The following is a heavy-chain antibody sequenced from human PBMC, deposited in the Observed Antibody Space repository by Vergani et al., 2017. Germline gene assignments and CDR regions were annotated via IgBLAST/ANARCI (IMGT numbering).Heavy chain of an antibody. CDR1: GISISSDTYY. V-gene: IGHV4-61*02. CDR2: IYPSGNT. D-gene: IGHD3-22*01. J-gene: IGHJ5*02. CDR3: ARKCAHYDSNPFDP. Sequence: QVQLQESGPGLVKPSQTLSLTCTVSGISISSDTYYWSWIRQSAGKGLEWIGRIYPSGNTNYNPSLRSRVNMSLDTSRNEFSLKLTSLTAADTALYFCARKCAHYDSNPFDPCGQGTLVTVSS.